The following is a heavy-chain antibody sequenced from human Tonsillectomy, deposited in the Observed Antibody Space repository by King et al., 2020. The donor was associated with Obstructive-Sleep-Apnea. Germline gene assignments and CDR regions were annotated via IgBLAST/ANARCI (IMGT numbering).Heavy chain of an antibody. Sequence: VQLVESGGGLVKPGGSLRLSCAASGFTFSSYSMNWVRQAPGKGLEWVSSISSSSSFIYYADSVKGRFTISRDNAKNSLYLQMNSLRAEDTAVYYCARDVSSGSSGDYWGQGTLVTVSS. V-gene: IGHV3-21*01. J-gene: IGHJ4*02. D-gene: IGHD1-26*01. CDR3: ARDVSSGSSGDY. CDR1: GFTFSSYS. CDR2: ISSSSSFI.